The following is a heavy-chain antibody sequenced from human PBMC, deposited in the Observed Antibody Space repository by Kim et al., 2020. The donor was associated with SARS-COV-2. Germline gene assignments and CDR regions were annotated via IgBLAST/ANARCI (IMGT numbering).Heavy chain of an antibody. CDR2: TYYRSRWYN. CDR1: GDSVSTNSAA. Sequence: SPTLSLTCAISGDSVSTNSAAWHWIRQSPSRGLEWLGRTYYRSRWYNDYAVSVKSRTTFNPDTSRNQFSLQLNSVTPEDTAVYYCARVVSGTGAFDIWGQGTMVTVSS. J-gene: IGHJ3*02. CDR3: ARVVSGTGAFDI. D-gene: IGHD6-6*01. V-gene: IGHV6-1*01.